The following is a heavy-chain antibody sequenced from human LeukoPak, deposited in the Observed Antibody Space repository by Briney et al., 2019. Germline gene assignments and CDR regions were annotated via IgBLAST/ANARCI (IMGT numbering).Heavy chain of an antibody. CDR2: ISSSSSYI. CDR1: GFTSSSYS. D-gene: IGHD3-10*01. J-gene: IGHJ4*02. Sequence: GGSLRLSCAASGFTSSSYSMNWVRQAPGKGLEWVSSISSSSSYIYYADSVKGRFTISRDNAKNSLYLQMNSLRAEDTAVYYCAQSGEVYGSGSYYWGQGTLVTVSS. V-gene: IGHV3-21*01. CDR3: AQSGEVYGSGSYY.